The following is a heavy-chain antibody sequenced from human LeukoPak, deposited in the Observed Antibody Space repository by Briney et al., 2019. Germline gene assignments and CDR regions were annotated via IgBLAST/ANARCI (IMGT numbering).Heavy chain of an antibody. V-gene: IGHV3-33*01. CDR2: IWYDGSNK. CDR1: GFTFSSYG. J-gene: IGHJ4*02. CDR3: ARGGYYDSSGYPHFDY. Sequence: PGGSLRLSCAASGFTFSSYGMHWVRQAPGKGLEWVAVIWYDGSNKYYADSVKGRFTISRDNSKNTLYLQMNSLRAEDTAVYYCARGGYYDSSGYPHFDYWGQGTLVTVSS. D-gene: IGHD3-22*01.